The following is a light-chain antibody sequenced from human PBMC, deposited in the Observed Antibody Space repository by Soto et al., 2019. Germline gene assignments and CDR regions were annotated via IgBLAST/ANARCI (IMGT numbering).Light chain of an antibody. CDR3: QQSYGIPFT. CDR1: RGIINY. J-gene: IGKJ3*01. V-gene: IGKV1-39*01. CDR2: AAS. Sequence: DIQMTQSPSSLSASVGDRVSLSCRASRGIINYLNWYQQKPGKAPKLLIYAASSLQSVVPSRFSGSGSGTDFTLIISSLQPEDFATYYCQQSYGIPFTFGPGTKVDIK.